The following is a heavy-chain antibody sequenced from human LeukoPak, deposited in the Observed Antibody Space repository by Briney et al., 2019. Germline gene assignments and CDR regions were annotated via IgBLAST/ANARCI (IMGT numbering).Heavy chain of an antibody. CDR3: AADATYSGSYYRFDY. D-gene: IGHD1-26*01. Sequence: SVKVSCKASGFTFTSSAMQWVRQARGQRLEWIGWIVVGSGNTNYAQKFQERVTITRDMSTSTAYMELSSLRSEDTAVYYCAADATYSGSYYRFDYWGQGTLVTVP. J-gene: IGHJ4*02. CDR2: IVVGSGNT. V-gene: IGHV1-58*02. CDR1: GFTFTSSA.